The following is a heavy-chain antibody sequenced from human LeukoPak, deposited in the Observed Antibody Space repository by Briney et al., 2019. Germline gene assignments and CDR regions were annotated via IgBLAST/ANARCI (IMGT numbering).Heavy chain of an antibody. CDR3: ARSSTTVTALDCDY. V-gene: IGHV3-21*01. CDR2: ISSSSSYI. D-gene: IGHD4-17*01. Sequence: PGGSLRLSCAVSGFTFSSYSMNWVRQAPGKGLEWVSSISSSSSYIYYADSVKGRFTISRDNAKNSLYLQMNSLRAEDTAVYYCARSSTTVTALDCDYRGQGTLVTVSS. J-gene: IGHJ4*02. CDR1: GFTFSSYS.